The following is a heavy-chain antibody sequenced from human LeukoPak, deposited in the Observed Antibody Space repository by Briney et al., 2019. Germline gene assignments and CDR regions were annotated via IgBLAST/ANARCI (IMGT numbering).Heavy chain of an antibody. V-gene: IGHV1-69*05. Sequence: SVKVSCKASGGTFSSYAISWVRQAPGQGLEWMGGIIPIFGTANYAQKFQGRVTITTDESTSTAYMELSSLRSEDTAVYYCASSRGSGSYHPPNDYWGQGTLVTVSS. CDR3: ASSRGSGSYHPPNDY. CDR2: IIPIFGTA. J-gene: IGHJ4*02. CDR1: GGTFSSYA. D-gene: IGHD3-10*01.